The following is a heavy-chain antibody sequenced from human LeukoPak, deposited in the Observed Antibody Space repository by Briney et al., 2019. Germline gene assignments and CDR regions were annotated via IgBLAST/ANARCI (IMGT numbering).Heavy chain of an antibody. J-gene: IGHJ4*02. CDR1: GFTFSSYA. D-gene: IGHD4-17*01. Sequence: GGSLRLSCAASGFTFSSYAMHWVRQASGKGLEWVAVISFDGSEKYYADSVGGRFTISRDNSKNTLYLQMNSLRAEDTALYYCARRDGDPDYWGQGTLVTVSS. V-gene: IGHV3-30*04. CDR2: ISFDGSEK. CDR3: ARRDGDPDY.